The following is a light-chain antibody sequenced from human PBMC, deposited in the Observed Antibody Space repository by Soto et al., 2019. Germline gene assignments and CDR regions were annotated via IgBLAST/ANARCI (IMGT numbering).Light chain of an antibody. CDR2: GAF. V-gene: IGKV3-15*01. Sequence: EIVMTQSPATLSVSPGERATLSCRASQSVSSNLAWYQQKPGQAPRLLIYGAFTRATDIPARFSGSGSGTDFTLTISSLQSEDFAVYYCQQHNNWPPWTFGQGTKVESK. CDR1: QSVSSN. CDR3: QQHNNWPPWT. J-gene: IGKJ1*01.